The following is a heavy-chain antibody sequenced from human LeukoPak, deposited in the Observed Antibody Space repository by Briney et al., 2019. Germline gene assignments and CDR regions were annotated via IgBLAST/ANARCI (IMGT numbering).Heavy chain of an antibody. CDR2: INSDGSST. V-gene: IGHV3-74*01. CDR1: GFTFGNYW. D-gene: IGHD6-19*01. CDR3: ARGGSGWSFDY. Sequence: GGSLRLSCAASGFTFGNYWMHWVRQAPGKGLVWVSRINSDGSSTSYADSVKGRFTISRDNAKNTLYLQMNSLRAEDTAVYYCARGGSGWSFDYWGQGTLVTVSS. J-gene: IGHJ4*02.